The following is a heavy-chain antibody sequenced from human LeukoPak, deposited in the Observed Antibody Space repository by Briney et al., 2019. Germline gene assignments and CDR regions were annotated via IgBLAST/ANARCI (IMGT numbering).Heavy chain of an antibody. Sequence: VASVKVSCKASGYTFTSYDINWVRQAPGQGLEWMGRIIPILGIANYAQKFQGRVTITADKSTSTAYMELSSLRSEDTAVYYCARDGSLAYCGGDCYSPEPYFDYWGQGTLVTVSS. D-gene: IGHD2-21*02. CDR3: ARDGSLAYCGGDCYSPEPYFDY. J-gene: IGHJ4*02. CDR2: IIPILGIA. CDR1: GYTFTSYD. V-gene: IGHV1-69*04.